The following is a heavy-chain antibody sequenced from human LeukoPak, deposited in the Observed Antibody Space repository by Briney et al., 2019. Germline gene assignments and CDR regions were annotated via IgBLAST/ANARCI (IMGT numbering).Heavy chain of an antibody. D-gene: IGHD3-10*01. V-gene: IGHV4-34*01. Sequence: SETRSLTCAVYGGSFSGYYWSWVRQPPGKGLEWIGEINHSGSTNYNPSLKSRVPISVDPPKNQFSLKLSSVNAADSAVYYCARGALYYGSGSLGGFDPWGQGTLVTVSS. CDR2: INHSGST. J-gene: IGHJ5*02. CDR1: GGSFSGYY. CDR3: ARGALYYGSGSLGGFDP.